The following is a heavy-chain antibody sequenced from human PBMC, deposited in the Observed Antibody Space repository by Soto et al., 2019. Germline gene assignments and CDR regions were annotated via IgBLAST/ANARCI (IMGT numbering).Heavy chain of an antibody. V-gene: IGHV1-2*02. D-gene: IGHD6-13*01. CDR1: GYTFTGYY. J-gene: IGHJ3*02. CDR3: ARDRGIAAPPDAFDI. CDR2: INPNSGGT. Sequence: ASVKVSCKASGYTFTGYYMHWVRQAPGQGLEWMGWINPNSGGTNYAQKFHGRVTMTRDTSISTAYMELSRLRSDDTTVYYCARDRGIAAPPDAFDIWGQGTMVTVSS.